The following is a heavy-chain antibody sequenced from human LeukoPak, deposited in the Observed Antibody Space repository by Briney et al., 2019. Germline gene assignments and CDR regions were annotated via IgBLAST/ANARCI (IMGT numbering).Heavy chain of an antibody. CDR2: ISSSSSYI. J-gene: IGHJ4*02. CDR3: AGDLSYCSGGSCYREGFDY. V-gene: IGHV3-21*01. CDR1: GFTFSSYS. D-gene: IGHD2-15*01. Sequence: GGSLRLSCAASGFTFSSYSMNWVRQAPGKGLEWVSSISSSSSYIYYADSVKGRFTISRDNAKNSLYLQMNSLRAEDTAVYYCAGDLSYCSGGSCYREGFDYWGQGTLVTVSS.